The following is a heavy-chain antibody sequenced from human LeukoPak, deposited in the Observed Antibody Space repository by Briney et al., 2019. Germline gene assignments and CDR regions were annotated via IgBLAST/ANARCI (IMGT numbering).Heavy chain of an antibody. Sequence: SETLSLTCTLSGGSISTYYWNWIRQPPGKGLEWIGYIYHSGSTNYNPSLKRRVTISVDTSKNQFSLKLSSVTAADTAVYYCARGGGYASPIGYWGQGALVTVSS. J-gene: IGHJ4*02. CDR3: ARGGGYASPIGY. CDR1: GGSISTYY. V-gene: IGHV4-59*01. D-gene: IGHD5-12*01. CDR2: IYHSGST.